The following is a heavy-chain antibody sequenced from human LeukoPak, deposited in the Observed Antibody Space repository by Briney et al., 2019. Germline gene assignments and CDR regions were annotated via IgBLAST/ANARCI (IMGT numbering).Heavy chain of an antibody. CDR3: AKNYKLLWFGEPAFDI. J-gene: IGHJ3*02. Sequence: GRSLRLSCAASGFTYSSYGMHWVRQAPGKGLEWVAVISYDGSNKYYADSVKGRFTISRDNSKNTLYLQMNSLRAEDTAVYYCAKNYKLLWFGEPAFDIWGQGTMVTVSS. D-gene: IGHD3-10*01. CDR1: GFTYSSYG. CDR2: ISYDGSNK. V-gene: IGHV3-30*18.